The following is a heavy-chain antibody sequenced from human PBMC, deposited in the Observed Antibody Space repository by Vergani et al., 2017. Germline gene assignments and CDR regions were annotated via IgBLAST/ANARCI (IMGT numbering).Heavy chain of an antibody. V-gene: IGHV1-2*02. CDR2: INPNSGGT. CDR1: GYTFTGYY. J-gene: IGHJ6*02. CDR3: ARDRDSFSHYYYGMDV. Sequence: QVQLVQSGAEVKKPGASVKVSCKASGYTFTGYYMHWVRQAPGQGLEWMGWINPNSGGTNYAQKFQGRVTMTRDTSISTAYMELSRLRSDDTAVYYCARDRDSFSHYYYGMDVWGQGTTVTVSS. D-gene: IGHD2/OR15-2a*01.